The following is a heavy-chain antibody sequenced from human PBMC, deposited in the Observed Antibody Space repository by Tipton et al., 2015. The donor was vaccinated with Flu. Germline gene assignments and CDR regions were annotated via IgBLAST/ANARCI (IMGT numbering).Heavy chain of an antibody. Sequence: TLSLTCSVSGDSISNSDYYWNWIRQSPGKGLEWIGNVYYTGTTQYNPSLQSRLSISIDTSKNQFSLILNSVTAADTAIYYCAREGPYVYGMDVWGQGSAVTVPS. J-gene: IGHJ6*02. D-gene: IGHD3-10*02. CDR2: VYYTGTT. CDR3: AREGPYVYGMDV. V-gene: IGHV4-30-4*01. CDR1: GDSISNSDYY.